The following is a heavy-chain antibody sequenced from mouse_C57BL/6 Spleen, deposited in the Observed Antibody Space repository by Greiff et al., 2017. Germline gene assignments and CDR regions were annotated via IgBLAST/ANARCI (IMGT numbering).Heavy chain of an antibody. J-gene: IGHJ3*01. V-gene: IGHV1-54*01. CDR2: INPGSGGT. CDR3: ARGGDYDGFAY. Sequence: QVQLKESGAELVRPGTSVKVSCKASGYAFTNYSIEWVKQRPGQGLEWIGVINPGSGGTNYNEKFKGKATLTADKSYSTAYMQLSSLTSEDSAVYFCARGGDYDGFAYWGQGTLVTVSA. CDR1: GYAFTNYS. D-gene: IGHD2-4*01.